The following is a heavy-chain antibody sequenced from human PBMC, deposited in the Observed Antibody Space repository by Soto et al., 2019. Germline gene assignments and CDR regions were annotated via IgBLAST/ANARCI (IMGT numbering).Heavy chain of an antibody. J-gene: IGHJ4*02. D-gene: IGHD2-21*01. Sequence: PGGSLRLSCAASGFTFSSHAMSWVRQAPGKGLQWVSAISGSGAGTYYADSVKGRFTISRDNSNNLLYLQMNSLKVEDTAVYYCTTPPGYSYSFDYWGQGTLVTVSS. CDR1: GFTFSSHA. CDR3: TTPPGYSYSFDY. V-gene: IGHV3-23*01. CDR2: ISGSGAGT.